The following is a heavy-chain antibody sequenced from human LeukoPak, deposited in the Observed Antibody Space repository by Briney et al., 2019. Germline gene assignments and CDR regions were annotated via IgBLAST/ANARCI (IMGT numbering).Heavy chain of an antibody. CDR1: GGSISSYY. Sequence: SETLSLTCTVSGGSISSYYWSWIRQPPGKGLEWIGYIYYSGSTNYNPSLKSRVTISVDTSKNQFSLRLSSVTAADTAVYYCARSLHRDGYNYGAAWYFDLRGRGTLVTVSS. D-gene: IGHD5-12*01. CDR2: IYYSGST. V-gene: IGHV4-59*08. J-gene: IGHJ2*01. CDR3: ARSLHRDGYNYGAAWYFDL.